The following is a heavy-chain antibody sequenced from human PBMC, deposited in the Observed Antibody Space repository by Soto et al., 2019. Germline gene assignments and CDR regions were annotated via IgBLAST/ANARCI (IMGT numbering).Heavy chain of an antibody. CDR2: IIPILGIA. CDR3: ARGFCSGGSCSLYYFDY. D-gene: IGHD2-15*01. J-gene: IGHJ4*02. CDR1: GGTFSSYT. Sequence: ASVKVSCKASGGTFSSYTISWVRQAPGQGLEWMGRIIPILGIANYAQKFQGRVTITADKSTSTAYMELSSLRSEDTAVYYCARGFCSGGSCSLYYFDYWGRETLVPV. V-gene: IGHV1-69*02.